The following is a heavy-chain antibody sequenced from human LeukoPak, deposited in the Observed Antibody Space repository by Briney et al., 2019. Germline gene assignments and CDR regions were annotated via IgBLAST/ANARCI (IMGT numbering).Heavy chain of an antibody. V-gene: IGHV1-2*02. CDR2: INPNSGGT. Sequence: GASVKVSCKASGYTFTGYYMHWVRQAPGQGLQWMGWINPNSGGTNYAQKFQGRVTMTRDTSISTAYMELSRLRSDDTAVYYCARDGSSWYKGNWYFDLWGRGTLVTVSS. CDR3: ARDGSSWYKGNWYFDL. D-gene: IGHD6-13*01. CDR1: GYTFTGYY. J-gene: IGHJ2*01.